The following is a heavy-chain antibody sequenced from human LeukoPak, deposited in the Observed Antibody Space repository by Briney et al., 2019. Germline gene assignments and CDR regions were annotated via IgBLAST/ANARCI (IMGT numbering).Heavy chain of an antibody. CDR3: ERAPYDFWSGSNNWFDP. V-gene: IGHV1-2*02. D-gene: IGHD3-3*01. J-gene: IGHJ5*02. CDR2: INPNSGGT. Sequence: ASVKVSCKASGYTFTGYYMHWVRQAPGQGLEWMGWINPNSGGTNYAQKFQGRVTMTRDTSISTAYMELSRLRSDDTAVYYCERAPYDFWSGSNNWFDPWGQGTLVTVSS. CDR1: GYTFTGYY.